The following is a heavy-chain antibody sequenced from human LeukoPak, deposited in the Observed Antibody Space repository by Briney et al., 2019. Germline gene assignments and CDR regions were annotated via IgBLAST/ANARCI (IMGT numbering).Heavy chain of an antibody. CDR3: TKDPNDDYIGAFDP. CDR2: ITGNGGSA. V-gene: IGHV3-23*01. Sequence: GGSLRLSCAGPGLIFSNYAMTWVRQAPGKGLEWVSSITGNGGSAVYTDSVKGRFTTSRDNSKNTLYLQMNSLRAEDTALYYCTKDPNDDYIGAFDPWGQGTLVTVSS. D-gene: IGHD4-17*01. CDR1: GLIFSNYA. J-gene: IGHJ5*02.